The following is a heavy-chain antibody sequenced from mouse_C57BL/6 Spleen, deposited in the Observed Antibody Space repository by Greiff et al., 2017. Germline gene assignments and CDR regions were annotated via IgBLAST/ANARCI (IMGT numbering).Heavy chain of an antibody. V-gene: IGHV1-15*01. Sequence: QVQLQQSGAELVRPGASVTLSCKASGYTFTDYEMHWVKQTPVHGLEWIGAIDPETGGTAYNQKFKGKALLTADKSSSTAYMGRRSLTSEDSAVYYCTGGYYYGSRSYAMDYWGQGTSVTVSS. CDR2: IDPETGGT. CDR1: GYTFTDYE. J-gene: IGHJ4*01. D-gene: IGHD1-1*01. CDR3: TGGYYYGSRSYAMDY.